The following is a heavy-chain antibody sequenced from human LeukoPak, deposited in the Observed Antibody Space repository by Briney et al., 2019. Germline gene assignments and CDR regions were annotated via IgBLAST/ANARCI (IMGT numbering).Heavy chain of an antibody. CDR3: ARDYHVVVPAAKRGRRFDP. Sequence: NPSETLSLTXAVYGGSFSGYYWSWIRQPPGKGLEWIGEINHSGSTNYNPSLKSRVTISVDTSKNQFSLKLSSVTAADTAVYYCARDYHVVVPAAKRGRRFDPWGQGTLVTVSS. D-gene: IGHD2-2*01. J-gene: IGHJ5*02. CDR2: INHSGST. V-gene: IGHV4-34*01. CDR1: GGSFSGYY.